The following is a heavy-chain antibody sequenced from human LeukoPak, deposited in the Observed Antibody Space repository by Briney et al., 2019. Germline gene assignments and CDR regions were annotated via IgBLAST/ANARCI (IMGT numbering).Heavy chain of an antibody. Sequence: PSETLSLTCTVSGGSVSSGGYYWSWIRQHPGKGLEWIGYIYYSGSTYYNPSLKSRVTISVDTSKNQFSLKLSSVTAADTAVYYCAREGGTLAAAGWRGFDYWGQGTLVTVSS. CDR3: AREGGTLAAAGWRGFDY. J-gene: IGHJ4*02. CDR1: GGSVSSGGYY. V-gene: IGHV4-31*03. D-gene: IGHD6-13*01. CDR2: IYYSGST.